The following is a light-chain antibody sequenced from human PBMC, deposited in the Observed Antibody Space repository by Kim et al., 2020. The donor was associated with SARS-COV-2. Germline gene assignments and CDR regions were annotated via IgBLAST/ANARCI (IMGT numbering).Light chain of an antibody. J-gene: IGKJ4*01. CDR2: KAS. CDR3: QQYNNYPLT. CDR1: QSISSW. Sequence: ASVGDRVTITCRASQSISSWLAWYQQKPGKAPKLLIYKASNLLSGVPSRFSGSGSGTEFTLTISSLQPDDLATYYCQQYNNYPLTFGGGTKVDIK. V-gene: IGKV1-5*03.